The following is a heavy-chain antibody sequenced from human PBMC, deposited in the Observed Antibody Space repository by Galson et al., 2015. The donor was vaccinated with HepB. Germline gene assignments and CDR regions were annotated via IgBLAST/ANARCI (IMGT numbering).Heavy chain of an antibody. CDR1: GFSLNTTGMC. D-gene: IGHD3-10*01. CDR3: ARIAAVPGQRQRYLGY. J-gene: IGHJ4*02. Sequence: ALVKPTQTLTLTCTFSGFSLNTTGMCVTWLRQPPGKALEWLARIDWDDDKYYRTSLKTRLTISKDTSNDQVVLTMTNMDPVDTGTYYCARIAAVPGQRQRYLGYWGQGTLVTVSS. V-gene: IGHV2-70*11. CDR2: IDWDDDK.